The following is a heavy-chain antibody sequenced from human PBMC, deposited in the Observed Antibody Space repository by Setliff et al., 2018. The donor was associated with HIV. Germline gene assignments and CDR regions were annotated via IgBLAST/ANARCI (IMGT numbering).Heavy chain of an antibody. Sequence: GASVKVSCKASGYTFTNHAMQWVRQAPGQSLEWMGWIIAGNGDTRYSKNFRDRVTFTQDTSASTAYMELSSLRSDDTAVYYCARNAVGETDFDYWGQGTLVTVS. CDR3: ARNAVGETDFDY. J-gene: IGHJ4*02. V-gene: IGHV1-3*01. CDR2: IIAGNGDT. CDR1: GYTFTNHA. D-gene: IGHD1-26*01.